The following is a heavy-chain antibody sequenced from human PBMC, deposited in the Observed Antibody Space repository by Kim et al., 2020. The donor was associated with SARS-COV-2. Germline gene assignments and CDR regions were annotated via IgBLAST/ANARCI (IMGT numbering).Heavy chain of an antibody. V-gene: IGHV3-23*01. Sequence: TYSADAVKSRFTISRDNSKNTLYLQMNSLRAEETDVYYCAKDHTGTNCDYWGQGTLVTVSS. J-gene: IGHJ4*02. CDR3: AKDHTGTNCDY. CDR2: T. D-gene: IGHD4-17*01.